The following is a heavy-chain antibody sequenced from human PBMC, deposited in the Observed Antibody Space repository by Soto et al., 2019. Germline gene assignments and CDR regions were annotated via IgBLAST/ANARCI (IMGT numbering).Heavy chain of an antibody. D-gene: IGHD3-22*01. CDR2: INVGNGNT. CDR1: GYTFTRYH. V-gene: IGHV1-3*01. J-gene: IGHJ4*02. CDR3: ATPHDYDDCFDS. Sequence: QVQFVQSGAEVKKPGASVKVSCKTPGYTFTRYHIHWVRQAPGQRLEWMGWINVGNGNTRYSQKFQGRLTLTRDTRGNTAYLELTSHISEDTAVYYCATPHDYDDCFDSWGQGTLVTVSS.